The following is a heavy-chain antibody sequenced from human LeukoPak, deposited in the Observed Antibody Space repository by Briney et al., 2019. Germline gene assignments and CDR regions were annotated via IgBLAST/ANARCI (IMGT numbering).Heavy chain of an antibody. D-gene: IGHD3-22*01. V-gene: IGHV3-48*03. CDR3: ARIDRDFYYMDV. CDR1: GFSFSTRE. Sequence: GGSLRLSCEASGFSFSTREMNWVRQAPGKGPEWVSYIISSGSTIYYADSVQGRFTTSRDNAKNLLFLQMNSLRPEDTGVYYCARIDRDFYYMDVWDKGTTVTVSS. J-gene: IGHJ6*03. CDR2: IISSGSTI.